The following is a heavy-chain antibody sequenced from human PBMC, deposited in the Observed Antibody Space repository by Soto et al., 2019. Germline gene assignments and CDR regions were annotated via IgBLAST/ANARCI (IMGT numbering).Heavy chain of an antibody. J-gene: IGHJ6*02. Sequence: SETLSLTCAVYGGSFSGYYWSWIRQPPGKGLEWIGEINHSGSTNYNPSLKSRVTISVDTSKNQFSLKLSSVTATDTAVYYCARGYCSGGSCYLYYYYGMDVWGQGTTVTVSS. CDR3: ARGYCSGGSCYLYYYYGMDV. CDR1: GGSFSGYY. CDR2: INHSGST. V-gene: IGHV4-34*01. D-gene: IGHD2-15*01.